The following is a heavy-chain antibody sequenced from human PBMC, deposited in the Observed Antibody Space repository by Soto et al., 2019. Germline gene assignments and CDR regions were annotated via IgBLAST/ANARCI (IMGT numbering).Heavy chain of an antibody. CDR3: AREYSSSSKARQFDI. V-gene: IGHV1-69*13. D-gene: IGHD6-6*01. CDR2: IIPIFGTA. J-gene: IGHJ3*02. Sequence: ASVKVSCKASGGTFSSYAISWVRQAPGQGLEWMGGIIPIFGTANYAQKFQGRVTITADESTSTAYMELSSLRSEDTAVYYCAREYSSSSKARQFDIWGQGTMVTVSS. CDR1: GGTFSSYA.